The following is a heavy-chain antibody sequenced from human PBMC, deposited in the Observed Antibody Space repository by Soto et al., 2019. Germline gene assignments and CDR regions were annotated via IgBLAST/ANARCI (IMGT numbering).Heavy chain of an antibody. V-gene: IGHV4-39*01. D-gene: IGHD2-8*01. J-gene: IGHJ4*02. Sequence: PSETLSLTCAVYGRSVSNSNYYWGWIRQSPGKGLEWIGSVYYRGRSYSKSSVKSRVTISVDTSKNQFSLNLNSVTASDTAVYFCVSQRTSVLTQAYFDYWGPGALVTVSS. CDR2: VYYRGRS. CDR1: GRSVSNSNYY. CDR3: VSQRTSVLTQAYFDY.